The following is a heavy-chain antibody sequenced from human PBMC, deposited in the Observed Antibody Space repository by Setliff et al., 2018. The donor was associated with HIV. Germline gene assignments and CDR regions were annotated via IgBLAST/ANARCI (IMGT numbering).Heavy chain of an antibody. CDR2: IYYSGST. J-gene: IGHJ4*02. CDR3: ARGAELLWFGELHNIPYFDY. CDR1: GGSISSYY. D-gene: IGHD3-10*01. V-gene: IGHV4-59*01. Sequence: SETPSLTCTVSGGSISSYYWSWIRQPPGKGLEWIGYIYYSGSTNYNPSLKSRVTISVDTSKNQFSLKLSSVTAADTAVYYCARGAELLWFGELHNIPYFDYWGQGTLVTVSS.